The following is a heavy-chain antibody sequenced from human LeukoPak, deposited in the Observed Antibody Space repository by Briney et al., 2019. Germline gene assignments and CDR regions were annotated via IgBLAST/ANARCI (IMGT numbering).Heavy chain of an antibody. V-gene: IGHV5-51*01. D-gene: IGHD3-3*01. CDR3: ASVTSITIFGVVSSWFDL. CDR1: GYSFTSYW. Sequence: GESLKISCKGSGYSFTSYWIGWVRQMPGKGLDWMGLIYPDDSDTRYSPSFQGQVTISADKSISTAYLQWSSLKASDTAMYYCASVTSITIFGVVSSWFDLWGQGTLVTVSS. CDR2: IYPDDSDT. J-gene: IGHJ5*02.